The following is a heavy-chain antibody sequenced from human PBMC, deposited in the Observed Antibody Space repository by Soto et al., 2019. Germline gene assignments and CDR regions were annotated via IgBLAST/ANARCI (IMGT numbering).Heavy chain of an antibody. V-gene: IGHV1-8*01. CDR1: GYTFTSYY. D-gene: IGHD2-15*01. CDR3: ARGVDAGSYY. CDR2: MSPSSGNT. Sequence: ASVKVSCNASGYTFTSYYINWVRQATGQGLEWMGWMSPSSGNTGYAQKFQGRVTMTRDTSISTAYMELSGLTSEDTAVYYCARGVDAGSYYWGQRTLVTVSS. J-gene: IGHJ4*02.